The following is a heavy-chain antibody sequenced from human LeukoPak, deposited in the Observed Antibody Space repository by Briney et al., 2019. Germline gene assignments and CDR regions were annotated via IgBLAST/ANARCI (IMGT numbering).Heavy chain of an antibody. V-gene: IGHV3-23*01. CDR3: AILERGIVVVASGYFDD. CDR1: GFPFNSYA. CDR2: ISCSGRST. D-gene: IGHD3-22*01. Sequence: GGPLRLFCAASGFPFNSYAMSCLPHAPGKALEWVSDISCSGRSTYYAAPVKGRFTITRDNAKNPLYLQMNSLRAEDTAVYYCAILERGIVVVASGYFDDWGQGTLVTVSS. J-gene: IGHJ4*02.